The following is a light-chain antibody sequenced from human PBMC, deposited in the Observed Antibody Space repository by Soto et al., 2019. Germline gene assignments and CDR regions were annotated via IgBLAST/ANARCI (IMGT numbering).Light chain of an antibody. V-gene: IGKV1-39*01. CDR3: QQSYSTPLT. CDR2: AAS. CDR1: QSISSY. J-gene: IGKJ5*01. Sequence: DIQMTQSPSSLSASVGDRVTITCRASQSISSYLNWYQQKPGKAAKVLIYAASSLQSGVPSRFSGSGSGTDFTLTISSLQPEDFATCYCQQSYSTPLTFVQGTRLEIK.